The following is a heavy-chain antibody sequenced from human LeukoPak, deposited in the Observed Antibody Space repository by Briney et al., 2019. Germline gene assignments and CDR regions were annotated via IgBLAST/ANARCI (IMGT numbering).Heavy chain of an antibody. CDR1: GSTLSSYW. Sequence: GGSLRLSCAASGSTLSSYWMHWVRQAPGKGLVWVSRINSDGSSTSYADSVKGRFTISRDNAKNTLYLQMNSLRVEDTAVYYCARTPGATSDYWGQGTLVTVSS. J-gene: IGHJ4*02. CDR2: INSDGSST. D-gene: IGHD1-26*01. CDR3: ARTPGATSDY. V-gene: IGHV3-74*01.